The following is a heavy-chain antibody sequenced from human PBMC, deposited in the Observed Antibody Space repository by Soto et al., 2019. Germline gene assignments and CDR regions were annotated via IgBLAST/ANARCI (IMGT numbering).Heavy chain of an antibody. J-gene: IGHJ3*02. CDR1: GGSISSGGYS. D-gene: IGHD3-9*01. Sequence: QLQLQESGSGLVRASQTLSLTCAVSGGSISSGGYSWSWIRLPPGKGLEWIGNINHGGSTYYNPSLKSRVSISIDQSMNQCSLRLSSVTAADTAVYFCARTQWEYDSLTGRLWGAFAIWGLGIMVTVSS. CDR2: INHGGST. V-gene: IGHV4-30-2*01. CDR3: ARTQWEYDSLTGRLWGAFAI.